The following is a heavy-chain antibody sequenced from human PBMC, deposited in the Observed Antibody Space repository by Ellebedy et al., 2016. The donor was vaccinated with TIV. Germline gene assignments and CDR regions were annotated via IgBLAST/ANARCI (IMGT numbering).Heavy chain of an antibody. CDR2: ISGSGGST. CDR3: AKSRYFDWLLRNPDAFDI. D-gene: IGHD3-9*01. V-gene: IGHV3-23*01. CDR1: GFTFSSYA. J-gene: IGHJ3*02. Sequence: GESLKISXAASGFTFSSYAMSWVRQAPGKGLEWVSAISGSGGSTYYADSVKGRFTISRDNSKNTLYLQMNSLRAEDTAVYYCAKSRYFDWLLRNPDAFDIWGQGTMVTVSS.